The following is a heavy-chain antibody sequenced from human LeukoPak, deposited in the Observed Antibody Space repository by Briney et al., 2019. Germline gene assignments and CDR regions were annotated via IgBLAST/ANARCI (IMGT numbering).Heavy chain of an antibody. Sequence: SETLSLTCTVSGGSISSHYWSWIRQPPGKGLEWIGYIYYSGSTNYNPSLKSRVTISVDTSKNQISLKLSSVTAADTAVYYCARAIYGSDYFLAYYMDVWGKGTTVTVSS. CDR1: GGSISSHY. CDR2: IYYSGST. D-gene: IGHD2/OR15-2a*01. V-gene: IGHV4-59*11. J-gene: IGHJ6*03. CDR3: ARAIYGSDYFLAYYMDV.